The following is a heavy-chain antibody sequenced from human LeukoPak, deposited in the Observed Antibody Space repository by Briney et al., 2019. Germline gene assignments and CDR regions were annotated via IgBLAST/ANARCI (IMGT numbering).Heavy chain of an antibody. CDR1: GGSISSGDYY. CDR3: ARGGIRFGEFP. Sequence: TSETLSLTCTVSGGSISSGDYYWSWIRQPPGKGMEWIGYIYYSGSTYNPSLKSRVTISVDTSKNQFSLKLSSVTAADTAVYYCARGGIRFGEFPWGQGTLVTVSS. CDR2: IYYSGST. D-gene: IGHD3-10*01. V-gene: IGHV4-30-4*01. J-gene: IGHJ5*02.